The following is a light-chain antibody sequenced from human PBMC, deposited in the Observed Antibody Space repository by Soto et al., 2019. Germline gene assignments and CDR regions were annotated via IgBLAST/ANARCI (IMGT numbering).Light chain of an antibody. CDR1: QSVSSN. Sequence: EIVMTQSPATLSVSPGERATLSCRASQSVSSNLACYQQIPGQAPRLIIYGASTRATGIPARFSGSGSGTEFTLTISSLQSEDFAVYYCQQYNNWPPWTFGQGTKVEIK. CDR3: QQYNNWPPWT. CDR2: GAS. J-gene: IGKJ1*01. V-gene: IGKV3-15*01.